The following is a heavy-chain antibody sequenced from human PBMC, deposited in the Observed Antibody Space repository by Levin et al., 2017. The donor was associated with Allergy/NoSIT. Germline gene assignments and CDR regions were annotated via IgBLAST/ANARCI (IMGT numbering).Heavy chain of an antibody. J-gene: IGHJ4*02. CDR2: TYYRSNWYN. CDR3: ARAHDYGDYLFDY. CDR1: GDSVSSNSAA. V-gene: IGHV6-1*01. Sequence: SQTLSLTCAISGDSVSSNSAAWNWIRQSPSRGLEWLGRTYYRSNWYNDYAVSVKSRISINPDTSKNQFSLWLNSVTPEDTAVYYCARAHDYGDYLFDYWGQGTLVTVSS. D-gene: IGHD4-17*01.